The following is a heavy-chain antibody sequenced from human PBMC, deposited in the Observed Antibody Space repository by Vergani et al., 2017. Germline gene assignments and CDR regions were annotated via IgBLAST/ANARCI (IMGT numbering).Heavy chain of an antibody. Sequence: QVLLVQSGAEVKKPGASVKVSCKASGYTFTGYYMHWVRQAPGQGLEWMGWINPKSGGTNYAQKFQGRVTMTRDTSISTAYMELSRLRSGDTAVYYCARGRRPVASSYYDSSGYYFSDYFDYWGQGTLVPVSS. CDR2: INPKSGGT. J-gene: IGHJ4*02. D-gene: IGHD3-22*01. CDR1: GYTFTGYY. V-gene: IGHV1-2*02. CDR3: ARGRRPVASSYYDSSGYYFSDYFDY.